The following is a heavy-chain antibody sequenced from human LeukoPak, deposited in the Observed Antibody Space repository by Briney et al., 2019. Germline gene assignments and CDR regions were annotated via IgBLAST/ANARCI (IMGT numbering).Heavy chain of an antibody. CDR3: AKDYCSSTSCFFFDY. D-gene: IGHD2-2*01. CDR1: GFTFSSYG. J-gene: IGHJ4*02. Sequence: GGSLRLSCAASGFTFSSYGMHWVRQAPGKGLEWVAFIRYDGSNKYYADSVKGRFTISRDNTLYLQMNSLRAEDTAVYYCAKDYCSSTSCFFFDYWGQGTLVTVSS. CDR2: IRYDGSNK. V-gene: IGHV3-30*02.